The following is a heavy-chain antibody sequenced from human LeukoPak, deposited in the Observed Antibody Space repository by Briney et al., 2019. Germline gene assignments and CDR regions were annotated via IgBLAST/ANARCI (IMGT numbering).Heavy chain of an antibody. V-gene: IGHV4-61*01. J-gene: IGHJ4*02. CDR2: IYYSGST. CDR3: ARAAAGTTGYYFDY. D-gene: IGHD1-1*01. Sequence: SETLSLTCTVSGGSVNSGSYYWSCIRQPPGKGLERIGYIYYSGSTNYNPSLKSRVTISVDTSKNQFSLKLSSVTAADTAVYYCARAAAGTTGYYFDYWGQGTLVTVSS. CDR1: GGSVNSGSYY.